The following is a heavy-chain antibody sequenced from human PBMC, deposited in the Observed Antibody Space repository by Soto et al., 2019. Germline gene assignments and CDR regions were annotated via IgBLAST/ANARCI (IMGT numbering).Heavy chain of an antibody. J-gene: IGHJ4*02. CDR1: GFTFSSYA. Sequence: EVQLLESGGGLVQPGGSLRLSCAASGFTFSSYAMSWVRQAPGKGLEWVSAISGSGGSTYYADSVKGRFTISRDNSQNTLYRQMNSLRAEDTAVYYCAKDLYCSGGSCYSGFDYWGQGTLVTVSS. D-gene: IGHD2-15*01. CDR2: ISGSGGST. V-gene: IGHV3-23*01. CDR3: AKDLYCSGGSCYSGFDY.